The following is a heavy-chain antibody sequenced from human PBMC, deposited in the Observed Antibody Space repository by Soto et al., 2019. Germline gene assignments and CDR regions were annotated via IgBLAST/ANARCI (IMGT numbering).Heavy chain of an antibody. CDR1: GFTFSSYG. V-gene: IGHV3-30*18. J-gene: IGHJ4*02. CDR2: ISYDGSNK. CDR3: AKADFRCSGGSCYPGY. Sequence: GGSLRLSCAASGFTFSSYGMHWVRQAPGKGLEWVAVISYDGSNKYYADSVKGRFTISRDNSKNTLYLQMNSLRAEDTAVYYCAKADFRCSGGSCYPGYWGQGTLVTVSS. D-gene: IGHD2-15*01.